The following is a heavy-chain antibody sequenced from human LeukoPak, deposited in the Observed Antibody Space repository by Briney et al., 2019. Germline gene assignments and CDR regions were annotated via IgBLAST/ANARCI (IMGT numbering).Heavy chain of an antibody. CDR1: GFTFSSYE. J-gene: IGHJ3*02. CDR3: ARVDGDNGAFDI. V-gene: IGHV3-48*03. CDR2: ISSSGSTI. Sequence: GGSLRLSCAASGFTFSSYEMNWVRQAPGKGLEWVSYISSSGSTIYYADSVKGRFTISRDNAKNSLHLQMNSLRAEDTAVYYCARVDGDNGAFDIWGQGTMVTVSS. D-gene: IGHD4-17*01.